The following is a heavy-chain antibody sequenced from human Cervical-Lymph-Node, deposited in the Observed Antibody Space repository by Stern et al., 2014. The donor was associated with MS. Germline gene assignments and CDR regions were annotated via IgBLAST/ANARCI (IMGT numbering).Heavy chain of an antibody. CDR3: ATTYYYGMDV. V-gene: IGHV1-2*02. Sequence: QVQLLQPGAEVKKPGASVRVSCKASGYIFSLYYMHWVRQAPGQGLEWMGWIYPDSGATNYAPKFQGRVNMSRDTSTSTAYMELSRLRSDDTALYYCATTYYYGMDVWGQGTTVTVSS. J-gene: IGHJ6*02. CDR2: IYPDSGAT. CDR1: GYIFSLYY. D-gene: IGHD3-10*01.